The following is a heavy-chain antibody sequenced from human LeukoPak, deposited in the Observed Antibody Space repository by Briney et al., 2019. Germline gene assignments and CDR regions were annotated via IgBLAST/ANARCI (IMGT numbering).Heavy chain of an antibody. CDR2: INAGNGNT. J-gene: IGHJ6*02. D-gene: IGHD5-24*01. CDR3: ARDRGGYNPYYYYGMDV. CDR1: GYTFTSYA. Sequence: GASVKVSCKASGYTFTSYAMHWVRQAPGQRLEWMGWINAGNGNTKYSQKFQGRVTITRDTSASTAYMELSSLRSEDTAVYNCARDRGGYNPYYYYGMDVWGQGTTVTVSS. V-gene: IGHV1-3*01.